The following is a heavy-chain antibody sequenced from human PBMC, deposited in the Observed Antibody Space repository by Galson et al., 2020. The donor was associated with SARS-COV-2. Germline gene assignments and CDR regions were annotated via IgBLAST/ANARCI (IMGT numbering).Heavy chain of an antibody. V-gene: IGHV3-30*04. J-gene: IGHJ6*02. CDR2: ISYDGSNK. D-gene: IGHD2-15*01. CDR1: GFTFSSYA. CDR3: ARASKGSYYYGMDV. Sequence: GGSLRLSCAASGFTFSSYAMHWVRQAPGKGLEWVAVISYDGSNKYYADSVKGRFTISRDNSKNTLYLQMNSLRAEDTAVYYCARASKGSYYYGMDVLGQGTTVTVSS.